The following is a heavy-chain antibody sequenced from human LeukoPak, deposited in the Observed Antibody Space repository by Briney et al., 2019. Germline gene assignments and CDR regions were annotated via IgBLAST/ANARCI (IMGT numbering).Heavy chain of an antibody. J-gene: IGHJ4*02. CDR3: ARDLGDYGDR. CDR2: IYYSGST. Sequence: ETLSLTCTVSGGSISSYYWSWIRQPPGKGLEWIGYIYYSGSTNYNPSLKSRVTISVDTSKNQFSLKLSSVTAADTAVYYCARDLGDYGDRWGQGTLVTVSS. D-gene: IGHD4-17*01. V-gene: IGHV4-59*01. CDR1: GGSISSYY.